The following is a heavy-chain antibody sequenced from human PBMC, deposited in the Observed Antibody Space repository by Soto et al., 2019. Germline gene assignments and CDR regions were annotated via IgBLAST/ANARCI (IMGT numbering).Heavy chain of an antibody. V-gene: IGHV3-23*01. CDR1: GFTFSSYD. CDR3: AKDIVTTVSHDAFDI. Sequence: GGSLRLSCAASGFTFSSYDMRWVRQAPGKGLEWVSAISGSGGRTYYAEFVQGRFTISRDNSKNMLYLQMNTLRAEDTAVYYCAKDIVTTVSHDAFDIWGQGTMVTVSS. J-gene: IGHJ3*02. D-gene: IGHD4-17*01. CDR2: ISGSGGRT.